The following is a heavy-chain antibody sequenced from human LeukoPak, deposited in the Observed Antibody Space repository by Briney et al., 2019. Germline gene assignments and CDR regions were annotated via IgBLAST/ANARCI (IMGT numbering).Heavy chain of an antibody. D-gene: IGHD5-12*01. CDR3: ARGGVTTIAQYDY. CDR1: GGSIISYF. V-gene: IGHV4-59*01. CDR2: IFDSGTT. Sequence: SETLSLTCTVSGGSIISYFWSWIRQPPGKGPEWVGYIFDSGTTNYNPSTTYNPSLKSRATVSLDTSKNHFSLKLSSVTAADTAVYFCARGGVTTIAQYDYWGQGILVTVSS. J-gene: IGHJ4*02.